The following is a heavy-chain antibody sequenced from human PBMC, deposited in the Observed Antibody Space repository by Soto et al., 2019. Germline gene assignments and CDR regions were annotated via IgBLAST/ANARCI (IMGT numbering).Heavy chain of an antibody. D-gene: IGHD5-18*01. Sequence: GESLKISCAASGISTSSYWMGWVRQAPGRGLEWVASIKNDGSEKYYMDSLEGRFTISRDNALNSLYLQMNSLRAEDTAVYFCVTGYNSDYWGQGTLVTVSS. CDR2: IKNDGSEK. J-gene: IGHJ4*02. CDR3: VTGYNSDY. V-gene: IGHV3-7*03. CDR1: GISTSSYW.